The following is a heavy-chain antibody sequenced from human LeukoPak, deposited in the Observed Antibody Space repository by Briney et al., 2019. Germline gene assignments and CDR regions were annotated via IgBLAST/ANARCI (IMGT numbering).Heavy chain of an antibody. D-gene: IGHD7-27*01. Sequence: SETLSLTCTVSGGSISSSSYYWGWIRQPPGKGLEWIGSIYYSGNTYYNPSLKSRATISVDTSKNQFSLKLSSVTAADTAVYYCARQSRLGSYYYYYYMDVWGKGTTVTISS. CDR1: GGSISSSSYY. CDR3: ARQSRLGSYYYYYYMDV. CDR2: IYYSGNT. J-gene: IGHJ6*03. V-gene: IGHV4-39*01.